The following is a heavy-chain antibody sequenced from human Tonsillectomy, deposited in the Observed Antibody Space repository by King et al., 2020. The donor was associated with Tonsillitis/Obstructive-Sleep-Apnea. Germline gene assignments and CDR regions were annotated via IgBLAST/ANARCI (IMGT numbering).Heavy chain of an antibody. D-gene: IGHD6-19*01. Sequence: DVQLVESGGGLVQPGRSPRLSCAASGFTFDDYAMHWVRQAPGKGLEWVSGISWNSGAIGYADSVKGRFTIYRDNAKNSLYLQMNSLRAEDTALYYCGKTSDPRSSGLSLHACDIWGDRTIVTVSS. V-gene: IGHV3-9*01. CDR1: GFTFDDYA. J-gene: IGHJ3*02. CDR3: GKTSDPRSSGLSLHACDI. CDR2: ISWNSGAI.